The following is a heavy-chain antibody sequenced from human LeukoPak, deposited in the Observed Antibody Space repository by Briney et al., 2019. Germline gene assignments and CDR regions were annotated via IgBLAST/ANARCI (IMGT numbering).Heavy chain of an antibody. J-gene: IGHJ6*03. V-gene: IGHV3-7*01. CDR3: ARAQTLRFLEWLLFDYYMDV. D-gene: IGHD3-3*01. Sequence: PGGSLRLSCAASGFTFSSYWMGWVRQAPGKGLEWVANIKQDGSEKYYVDSVKGRFTISRDNAKNSLYLQMNSLRAEDTAVYYCARAQTLRFLEWLLFDYYMDVWGKGTTVTVSS. CDR1: GFTFSSYW. CDR2: IKQDGSEK.